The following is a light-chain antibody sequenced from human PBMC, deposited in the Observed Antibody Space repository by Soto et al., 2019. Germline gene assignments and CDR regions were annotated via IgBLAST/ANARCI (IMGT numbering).Light chain of an antibody. CDR1: QSISRW. CDR2: KAS. V-gene: IGKV1-5*03. CDR3: QQYAGHYP. J-gene: IGKJ2*01. Sequence: DIQMTQSPSALSASVGDRVTITCRASQSISRWLAWYQQKPGKAPKLLIYKASSLEGGVPSRFRGTASATEFTLTTSRLQPGAVASYYCQQYAGHYPFGPGTKLEI.